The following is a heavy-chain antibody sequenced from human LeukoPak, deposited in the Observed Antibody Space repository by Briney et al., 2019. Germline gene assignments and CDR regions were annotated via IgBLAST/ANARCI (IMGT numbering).Heavy chain of an antibody. CDR3: ARGIYSTGGHWFDP. V-gene: IGHV4-59*01. Sequence: SETLSLTCSVSGGSISNYYWSWLRQSPGKGLEWIAYIFYSGSTNYNPSLKSRVTISVDTSKNQFSLKLSSVTAADTAVYYCARGIYSTGGHWFDPWGQGTLVTVSS. D-gene: IGHD2-8*02. J-gene: IGHJ5*02. CDR1: GGSISNYY. CDR2: IFYSGST.